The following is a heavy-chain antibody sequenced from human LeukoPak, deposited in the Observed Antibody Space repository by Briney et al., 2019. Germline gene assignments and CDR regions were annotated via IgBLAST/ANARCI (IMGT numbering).Heavy chain of an antibody. Sequence: GGSLRLSCAASGFTFSSYGMSWVRQAPGKGLEWVSAISGSGGSTYYADSVKGRFTISRDNSKNTLYLQMNSLRAEDTAVYYCAKGGLRGTMVRGRYMDVWGKGTTVTISS. CDR3: AKGGLRGTMVRGRYMDV. V-gene: IGHV3-23*01. CDR1: GFTFSSYG. D-gene: IGHD3-10*01. CDR2: ISGSGGST. J-gene: IGHJ6*03.